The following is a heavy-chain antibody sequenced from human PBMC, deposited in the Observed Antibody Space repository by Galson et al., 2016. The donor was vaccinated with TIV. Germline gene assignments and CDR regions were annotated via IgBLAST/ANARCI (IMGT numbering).Heavy chain of an antibody. J-gene: IGHJ4*02. CDR2: ISVDGTKK. Sequence: SLRLSCAASGFVFSPYALHRVRQVPGKGLEWVALISVDGTKKYYADSVTGRFTVSRDNSRNALYLQMSSLRPDDTAVYYCASETTFYDGGASGTVGFWGQGTLVTVSS. V-gene: IGHV3-30*04. CDR3: ASETTFYDGGASGTVGF. D-gene: IGHD2/OR15-2a*01. CDR1: GFVFSPYA.